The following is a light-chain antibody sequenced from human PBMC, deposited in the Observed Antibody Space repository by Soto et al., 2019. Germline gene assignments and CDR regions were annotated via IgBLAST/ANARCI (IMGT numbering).Light chain of an antibody. J-gene: IGLJ2*01. V-gene: IGLV2-14*01. CDR2: EVS. CDR1: SSDFGGYNY. Sequence: QSALTQPASVSGSPGQSITISCTGSSSDFGGYNYVSWYQQHPGKAPKLMIYEVSNRPSGVSNRFSGSKSGNTASLTISGLQAEDEADYYCSSYTSSITLLFGGGTKLTVL. CDR3: SSYTSSITLL.